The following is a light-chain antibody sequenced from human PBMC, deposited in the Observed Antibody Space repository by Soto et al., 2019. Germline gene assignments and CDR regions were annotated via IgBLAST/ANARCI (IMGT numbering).Light chain of an antibody. CDR2: DAS. V-gene: IGKV3-20*01. Sequence: EIVLTQSPGSLSLFPGERATLSCRASQTVGRNYLAWFQQKPGQAPRLLIYDASTRATGIPDKFGGSGSGTDFTLNISRLEPEDFAVYYCQQYVNSPITFGQGTRLEIK. CDR1: QTVGRNY. CDR3: QQYVNSPIT. J-gene: IGKJ5*01.